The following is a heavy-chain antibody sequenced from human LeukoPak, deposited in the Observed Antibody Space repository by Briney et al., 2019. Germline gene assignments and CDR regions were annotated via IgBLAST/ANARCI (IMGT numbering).Heavy chain of an antibody. J-gene: IGHJ1*01. CDR3: ARSNYGGNSRPFQH. CDR1: GYTFTGYY. D-gene: IGHD4-23*01. CDR2: INPNSGGT. Sequence: ASVKVSCKASGYTFTGYYMHWVRQAPGQGLEWMGWINPNSGGTNYAQKFQGWVIMTRDTSISTAYMELSRLRSDDTAVYYCARSNYGGNSRPFQHWGQGTLVTVSS. V-gene: IGHV1-2*04.